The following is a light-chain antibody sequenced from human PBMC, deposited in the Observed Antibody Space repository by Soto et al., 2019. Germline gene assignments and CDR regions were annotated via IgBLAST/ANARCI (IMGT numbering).Light chain of an antibody. CDR1: QGISNY. J-gene: IGKJ3*01. Sequence: DIQMTQSPSSLSASVGARITITCRASQGISNYLAWYQQQPGKPPKLLMYAASTLQSGVPSRFSGSGSGTDFTHTISSLQPEDVATYYCQRYNSVPPVTFGPGTKVNL. CDR2: AAS. CDR3: QRYNSVPPVT. V-gene: IGKV1-27*01.